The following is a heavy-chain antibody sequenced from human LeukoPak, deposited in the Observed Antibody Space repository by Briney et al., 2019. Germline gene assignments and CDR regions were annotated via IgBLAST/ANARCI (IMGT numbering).Heavy chain of an antibody. D-gene: IGHD4-23*01. CDR2: ITPIFGAA. Sequence: ASVKVSCKASGGTFSGYPFTWVRQAPGQGLEWMGEITPIFGAANYAQTFQGRVTITADESTSTVFMELSSLRSDDTAFYYCARNSRVASTSGLNYWGQGTLVTVSS. CDR1: GGTFSGYP. V-gene: IGHV1-69*13. CDR3: ARNSRVASTSGLNY. J-gene: IGHJ4*02.